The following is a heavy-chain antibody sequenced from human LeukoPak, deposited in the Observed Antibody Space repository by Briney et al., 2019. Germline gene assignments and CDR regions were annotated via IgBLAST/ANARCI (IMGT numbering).Heavy chain of an antibody. V-gene: IGHV1-69*01. Sequence: ASVKVSCKASGGTFSSYAISWVRQAPGQGLEWMGGIIPIFGTANYAQKFQGRVTITADESTSTAYMELSSLRAEDTAVYYCMGAHLPAPLVRDYWGQGTLVTVSS. CDR3: MGAHLPAPLVRDY. CDR1: GGTFSSYA. CDR2: IIPIFGTA. D-gene: IGHD2-2*01. J-gene: IGHJ4*02.